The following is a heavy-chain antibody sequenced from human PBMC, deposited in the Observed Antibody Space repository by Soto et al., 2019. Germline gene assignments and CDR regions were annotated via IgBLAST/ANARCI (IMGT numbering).Heavy chain of an antibody. V-gene: IGHV3-73*01. J-gene: IGHJ4*02. CDR3: TNYYYDSSGYPIPNY. D-gene: IGHD3-22*01. CDR1: GFTFSGSA. CDR2: IKSKTNNYAT. Sequence: PGGSLRLSCAAAGFTFSGSAMHWVRQASGKGLEWVGRIKSKTNNYATAYAASVKGRFTISRDDSKNTAYLQMNSLKTEDTAVYYCTNYYYDSSGYPIPNYWGQGTLVTVSS.